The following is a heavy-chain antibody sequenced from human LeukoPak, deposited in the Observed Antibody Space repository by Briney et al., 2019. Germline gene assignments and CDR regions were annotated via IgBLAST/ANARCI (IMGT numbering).Heavy chain of an antibody. CDR1: GDSITSGAYY. D-gene: IGHD1-26*01. CDR3: AGGGSYYFFDY. V-gene: IGHV4-39*01. J-gene: IGHJ4*02. Sequence: PSETLSLTCTVTGDSITSGAYYWGWIRQAPGKGLEWIGSIYFNGGSTYYNPSLKSRATISVDTSKNQFSLKLSSVTAADTAVYYCAGGGSYYFFDYWGQGTLVTVSS. CDR2: IYFNGGST.